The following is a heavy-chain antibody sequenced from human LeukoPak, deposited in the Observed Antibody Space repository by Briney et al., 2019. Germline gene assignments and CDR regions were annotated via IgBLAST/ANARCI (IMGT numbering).Heavy chain of an antibody. J-gene: IGHJ4*02. CDR1: GGSMSGFF. D-gene: IGHD5-12*01. V-gene: IGHV4-59*01. CDR3: ARTKRGYSGYGFDY. CDR2: IYYSGSST. Sequence: PSETLSLTCTVSGGSMSGFFWTWIRQPPGKELEWIGSIYYSGSSTKYNPSLKSRVTISVDTSKSQFSLRLNSATAADTAVYYCARTKRGYSGYGFDYWGQGTLVTVSS.